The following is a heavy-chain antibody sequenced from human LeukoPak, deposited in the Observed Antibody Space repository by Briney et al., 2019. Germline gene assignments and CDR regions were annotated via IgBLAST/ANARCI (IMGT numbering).Heavy chain of an antibody. J-gene: IGHJ4*02. CDR2: ISSSGSTI. Sequence: PGGSLRLSCAASGFTFSDYYMSWIRQAPGKGLEWVSYISSSGSTIYYADSVKGRFTTSRDNAKNSLYLQMNSLRAEDTAVYYCARDRGAVYYYGSGARGYFDYWGQGTLVTVSS. CDR1: GFTFSDYY. CDR3: ARDRGAVYYYGSGARGYFDY. D-gene: IGHD3-10*01. V-gene: IGHV3-11*01.